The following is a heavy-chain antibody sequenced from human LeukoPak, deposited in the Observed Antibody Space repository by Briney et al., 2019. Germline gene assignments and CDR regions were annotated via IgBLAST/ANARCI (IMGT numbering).Heavy chain of an antibody. V-gene: IGHV1-3*03. J-gene: IGHJ1*01. Sequence: APVKVSCKASGYTFTSYAMHWVRQAPGQRLEWMGWINAGNGNTKYSQEFQGRVTITRDTSASTAYMELSSLRSEDMAVYYCARGRYSSGWPEYFQHWGQGTLVTVSS. CDR1: GYTFTSYA. D-gene: IGHD6-19*01. CDR3: ARGRYSSGWPEYFQH. CDR2: INAGNGNT.